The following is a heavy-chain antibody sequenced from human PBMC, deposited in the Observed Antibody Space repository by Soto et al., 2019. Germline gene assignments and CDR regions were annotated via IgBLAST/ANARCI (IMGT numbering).Heavy chain of an antibody. V-gene: IGHV3-21*01. CDR3: ARVGIYERWLQSGPSSPAAFDI. Sequence: PGGSLRLSCAASGFTFTRYSMNCVRQAPGKGLEWVSSISSTTNYIYYGDSMKGRFTISRDNAKNSLYLQMNSLRAEDTAVYYCARVGIYERWLQSGPSSPAAFDIWGQGTMVTVSS. D-gene: IGHD5-12*01. CDR1: GFTFTRYS. CDR2: ISSTTNYI. J-gene: IGHJ3*02.